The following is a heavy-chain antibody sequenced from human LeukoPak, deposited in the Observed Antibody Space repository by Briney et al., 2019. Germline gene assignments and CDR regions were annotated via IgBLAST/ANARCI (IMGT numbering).Heavy chain of an antibody. V-gene: IGHV4-39*01. J-gene: IGHJ5*01. D-gene: IGHD3-16*01. CDR1: GGSISDTRDY. CDR2: MYYSGST. CDR3: ARNHSGATGTPGGWFDS. Sequence: PSETLSLTCSVSGGSISDTRDYWGWIRQPPGKRLEWIGSMYYSGSTHYNPSLRSRLSMSFDTSKRQFSLKLASVTAADTGLYYCARNHSGATGTPGGWFDSWGQGTLVIVSS.